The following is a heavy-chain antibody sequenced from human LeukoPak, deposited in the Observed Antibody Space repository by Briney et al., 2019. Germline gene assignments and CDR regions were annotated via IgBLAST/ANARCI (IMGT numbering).Heavy chain of an antibody. CDR3: ASSGWYEPFDI. D-gene: IGHD6-19*01. CDR2: ISSSGSTI. V-gene: IGHV3-11*01. J-gene: IGHJ3*02. Sequence: LSLTCTVSGGSISSSSYYWGWIRQAPGKGLEWVSYISSSGSTIYYADSVKGRFTISRDNAKNSLYLQMNSLRAEDTAVYYCASSGWYEPFDIWGQGTMVTVSS. CDR1: GGSISSSSYY.